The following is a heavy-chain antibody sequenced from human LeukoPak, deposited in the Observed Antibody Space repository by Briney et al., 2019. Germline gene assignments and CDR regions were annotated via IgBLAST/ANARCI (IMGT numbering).Heavy chain of an antibody. Sequence: SETLSLTCTVSGGSMSRYYWSWIRQPPGKGLEWIGYMYYSGSAKYNPSLKSRVTISVDTSKNQFSLKLSSVTAADTAVYYCARSSTGSYFDYWGQGTLVTVSS. V-gene: IGHV4-59*01. J-gene: IGHJ4*02. CDR3: ARSSTGSYFDY. CDR2: MYYSGSA. D-gene: IGHD3-3*02. CDR1: GGSMSRYY.